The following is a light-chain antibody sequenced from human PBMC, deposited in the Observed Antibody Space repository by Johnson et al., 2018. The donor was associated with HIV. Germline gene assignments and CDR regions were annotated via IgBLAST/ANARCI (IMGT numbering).Light chain of an antibody. V-gene: IGLV1-51*01. CDR1: SSNIGNNY. Sequence: QSVLTQSPSVSAAPGQKVTISCSGSSSNIGNNYVSWYQQLPGTAPKLLIYDNNKRPSGIPDRISGSKSGTSATLGITGLQTGDEADYYCGTCDSSRSAPYVFGTGTKVTVL. CDR3: GTCDSSRSAPYV. J-gene: IGLJ1*01. CDR2: DNN.